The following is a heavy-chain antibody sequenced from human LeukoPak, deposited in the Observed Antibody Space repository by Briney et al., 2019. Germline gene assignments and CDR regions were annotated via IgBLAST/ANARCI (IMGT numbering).Heavy chain of an antibody. V-gene: IGHV3-21*01. J-gene: IGHJ4*02. CDR2: ISSSSSYI. Sequence: PGGSLRLSCAASGFTFSSYSMNWVRQAPGKGLEWVSSISSSSSYIYYADSVKGRFTISRDNAKNSLYLQMNSLRAEDTAVYYCARLGWNYVASDYWGQGTLVTVSS. CDR3: ARLGWNYVASDY. CDR1: GFTFSSYS. D-gene: IGHD1-7*01.